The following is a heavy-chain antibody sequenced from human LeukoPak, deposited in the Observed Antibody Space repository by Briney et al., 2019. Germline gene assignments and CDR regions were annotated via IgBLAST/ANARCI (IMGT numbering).Heavy chain of an antibody. Sequence: GASVKVSCKASGYTFTDFYILWVRQAPGQGLEWMGWIHPNSGDTTSAQKFLGRVTMTRDTSISTAYIELSGLRSDDTAVYYCETEDYWGXGTLVTISS. CDR2: IHPNSGDT. CDR1: GYTFTDFY. CDR3: ETEDY. J-gene: IGHJ4*02. V-gene: IGHV1-2*02.